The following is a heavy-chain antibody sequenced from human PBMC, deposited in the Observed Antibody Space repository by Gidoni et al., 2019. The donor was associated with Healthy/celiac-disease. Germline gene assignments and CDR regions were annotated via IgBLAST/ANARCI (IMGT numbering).Heavy chain of an antibody. J-gene: IGHJ4*02. V-gene: IGHV3-7*03. D-gene: IGHD1-1*01. Sequence: VQLVESGGGLVQPGGSLRRSCSASGFTFSSYWMSWVRQVPGKGLEWVANIKQDGSEKYYVDSVKGRFTISRDNAKNSLYLQMNSLRAEDTAVYYCARDHPSTVGTGGYWGQGTLVTVSS. CDR1: GFTFSSYW. CDR3: ARDHPSTVGTGGY. CDR2: IKQDGSEK.